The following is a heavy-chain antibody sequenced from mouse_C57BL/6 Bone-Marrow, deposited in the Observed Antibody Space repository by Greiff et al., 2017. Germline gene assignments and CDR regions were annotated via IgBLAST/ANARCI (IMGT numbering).Heavy chain of an antibody. CDR2: INPNNGGT. CDR1: GYTFTDYY. CDR3: ARLPIYYYGAWFAY. Sequence: VQLQQSGPELVKPGASVKISCKASGYTFTDYYMNWVKQSHGKSLEWIGDINPNNGGTSYNQKFKGKATLTVDKSSSTAYMELRSLTSEDSAVYYCARLPIYYYGAWFAYWGQGTLVTVSA. V-gene: IGHV1-26*01. D-gene: IGHD1-1*01. J-gene: IGHJ3*01.